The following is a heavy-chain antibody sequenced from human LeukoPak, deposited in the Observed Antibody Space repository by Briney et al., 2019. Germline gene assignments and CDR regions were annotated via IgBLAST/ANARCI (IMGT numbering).Heavy chain of an antibody. CDR2: TSSDLNVK. J-gene: IGHJ4*02. D-gene: IGHD2-2*01. CDR3: AKEGEKYQLLYLDY. CDR1: GFTFRNYV. V-gene: IGHV3-30*18. Sequence: GGSLRLSCAASGFTFRNYVIHWVRQAPGKGLEWVAVTSSDLNVKLYADSVKGRFTISRDNSRSTLYLQMNSLRAEDTAVYYCAKEGEKYQLLYLDYWGQGTLVTVSS.